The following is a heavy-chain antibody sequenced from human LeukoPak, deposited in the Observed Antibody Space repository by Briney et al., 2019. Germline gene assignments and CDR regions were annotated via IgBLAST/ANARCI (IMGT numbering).Heavy chain of an antibody. D-gene: IGHD2-2*02. V-gene: IGHV3-23*01. J-gene: IGHJ5*02. CDR3: AKDDQGDCTSSSCYRWFDP. Sequence: GGSLRLSCAASGFTFSNHAMSWVRQTPGKGPGWVSSISSRSTYTDYADSVKGRFTISRDNSKNTLNLQMHSLRAGDTAVYYCAKDDQGDCTSSSCYRWFDPWGQGTRVSVSS. CDR1: GFTFSNHA. CDR2: ISSRSTYT.